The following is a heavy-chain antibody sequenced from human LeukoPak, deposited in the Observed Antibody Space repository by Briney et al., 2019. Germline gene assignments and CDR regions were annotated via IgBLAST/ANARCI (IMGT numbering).Heavy chain of an antibody. CDR1: GFTVSSNY. D-gene: IGHD3-9*01. J-gene: IGHJ3*02. V-gene: IGHV3-53*01. CDR3: ARPGYFDWLLPNDAFDI. CDR2: IYSGGST. Sequence: GGSLRLSCAASGFTVSSNYMSWVRQAPGKGLEWVSVIYSGGSTYYADSVKGRFTISRDNSKNTLYLQMNSLRAEDTAVYYCARPGYFDWLLPNDAFDIWGQGTMVTVSS.